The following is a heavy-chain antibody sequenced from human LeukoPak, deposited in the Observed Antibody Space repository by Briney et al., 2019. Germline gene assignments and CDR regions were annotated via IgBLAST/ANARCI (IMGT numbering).Heavy chain of an antibody. J-gene: IGHJ4*02. CDR2: IYYSEGT. CDR3: VRDRFCSGRSCYGPPDD. V-gene: IGHV4-39*07. D-gene: IGHD2-15*01. CDR1: GGSISSRSYY. Sequence: PSETLSLTCTVSGGSISSRSYYWGWIRQPPGKGLEWIGSIYYSEGTYYNPSLKSRVTISIDTSKNQFSLKVNSVTAADTAVYYCVRDRFCSGRSCYGPPDDWGQGALVTVSS.